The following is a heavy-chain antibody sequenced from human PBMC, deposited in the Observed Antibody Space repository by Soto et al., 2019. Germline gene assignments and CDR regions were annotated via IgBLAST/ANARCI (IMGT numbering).Heavy chain of an antibody. Sequence: PSETLSLTCTVPGGSISNYYWTWIRQPPGKGLEWIGHIIYSGSTNYNPSLKSRVIMSVDTSKNQFSLKLSSVTAADTAIYYCARPRSTGYYFDYWGQGILVTVSS. CDR2: IIYSGST. J-gene: IGHJ4*02. D-gene: IGHD2-8*02. CDR3: ARPRSTGYYFDY. V-gene: IGHV4-59*08. CDR1: GGSISNYY.